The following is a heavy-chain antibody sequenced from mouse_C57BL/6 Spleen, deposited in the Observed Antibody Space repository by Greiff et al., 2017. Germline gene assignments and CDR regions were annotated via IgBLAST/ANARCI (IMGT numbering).Heavy chain of an antibody. CDR1: GYTFTNYW. V-gene: IGHV1-63*01. D-gene: IGHD2-5*01. J-gene: IGHJ3*01. CDR2: IYPGGGYT. Sequence: VKLQESGAELVRPGTSVKMSCKASGYTFTNYWIGWAKQRPGHGLEWIGDIYPGGGYTNYNEKFKGKATLTADKSSSTAYMQFSSLTSEDSAIYYCARDGHYSSFAYWGQGTLVTVSA. CDR3: ARDGHYSSFAY.